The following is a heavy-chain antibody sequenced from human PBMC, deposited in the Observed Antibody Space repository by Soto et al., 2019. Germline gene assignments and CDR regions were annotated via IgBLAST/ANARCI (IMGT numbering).Heavy chain of an antibody. CDR1: GGSISSYY. Sequence: QVQLQESGPGLVKPSETLSLMCTVSGGSISSYYWSWIRQPPGKGLEWIGYIYYSGSTNYNPSLKLRATXXVXTRXNQFSLKLSSVTAADTAVYYCARERRDAYTHYFDYWGQGTLVTVSS. V-gene: IGHV4-59*01. J-gene: IGHJ4*02. CDR2: IYYSGST. D-gene: IGHD2-2*01. CDR3: ARERRDAYTHYFDY.